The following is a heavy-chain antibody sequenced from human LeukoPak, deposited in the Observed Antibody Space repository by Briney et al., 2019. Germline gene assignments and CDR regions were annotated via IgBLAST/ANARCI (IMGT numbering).Heavy chain of an antibody. Sequence: SETLSLTCTVSGGSISSYYWSWIRQPPGKGLEWIGYIYYSGSTNYNPSLKSRVTISVDTSKNQFSLKLSSVTAAGTAVYYCAGAPAMVTGYYYYYMDVWGKGTTVTVSS. CDR3: AGAPAMVTGYYYYYMDV. CDR1: GGSISSYY. J-gene: IGHJ6*03. V-gene: IGHV4-59*01. CDR2: IYYSGST. D-gene: IGHD5-18*01.